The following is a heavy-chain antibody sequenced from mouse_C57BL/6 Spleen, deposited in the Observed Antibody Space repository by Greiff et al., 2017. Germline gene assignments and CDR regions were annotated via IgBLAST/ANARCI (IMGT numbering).Heavy chain of an antibody. V-gene: IGHV7-3*01. J-gene: IGHJ2*01. CDR1: GFTFTDYY. CDR3: ARYLPYFDY. Sequence: EVKLVESGGGLVQPGGSLSLSCAASGFTFTDYYMSWVRQPPGKALEWLGFIRNKANGYTTEYSASVKGRFTISRDNSQSILYLQMNALRAEDSATYYCARYLPYFDYWGQGTTLTVSS. CDR2: IRNKANGYTT.